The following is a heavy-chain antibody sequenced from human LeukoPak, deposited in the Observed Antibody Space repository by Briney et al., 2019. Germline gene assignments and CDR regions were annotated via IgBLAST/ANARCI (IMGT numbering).Heavy chain of an antibody. J-gene: IGHJ3*02. CDR2: IYYSGST. V-gene: IGHV4-59*01. Sequence: PSETLSLTCTVPGGSISSYYWSWIRQPPGRGLEWIGYIYYSGSTNYNPSLKSRVTISVDTSKHQFSLKLSSVPAADTAVYYCASYYDILTGLIAFDIWGQGTMVTVSS. CDR3: ASYYDILTGLIAFDI. D-gene: IGHD3-9*01. CDR1: GGSISSYY.